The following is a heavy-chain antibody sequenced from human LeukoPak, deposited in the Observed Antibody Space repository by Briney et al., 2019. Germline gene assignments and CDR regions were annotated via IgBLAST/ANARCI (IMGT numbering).Heavy chain of an antibody. CDR2: MNPNSGNT. J-gene: IGHJ3*02. CDR3: ARRTIFGVVIIPLGALDI. CDR1: GYTFTSYD. D-gene: IGHD3-3*01. Sequence: ASVKVSCKASGYTFTSYDINWVRQATGQGLEWMGWMNPNSGNTGYAQKFQGRVTITRNTSISTAYMELSSLRSEDTAVYYCARRTIFGVVIIPLGALDIWGQGTMVTVSS. V-gene: IGHV1-8*03.